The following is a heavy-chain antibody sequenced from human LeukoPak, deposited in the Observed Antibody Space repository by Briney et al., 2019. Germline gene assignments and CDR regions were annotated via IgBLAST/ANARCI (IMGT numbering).Heavy chain of an antibody. Sequence: SQTLSLTCTVSGGSISSSSYYWGWIRQPPGKGLEWIGSIYYSGSTYYNPSLKSRVTISVDTSKNQFSLKLSSVTAADTAVYYCARQFMRSHLDYWGQGTLVTVSS. D-gene: IGHD3-16*01. V-gene: IGHV4-39*01. CDR2: IYYSGST. CDR1: GGSISSSSYY. J-gene: IGHJ4*02. CDR3: ARQFMRSHLDY.